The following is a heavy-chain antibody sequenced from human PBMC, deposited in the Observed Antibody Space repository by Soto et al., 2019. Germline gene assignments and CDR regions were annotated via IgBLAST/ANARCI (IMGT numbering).Heavy chain of an antibody. CDR2: IYWNDDK. Sequence: PTLVNPTQTLTLTCTFSGFSLSTSGVGVGWIRQPPGKALEWLALIYWNDDKRYSPSLKSRLTITKDTSKNQVVLTMTDMDPVDTATYYCAHRDTAYDYVWGSYRQEYNWFDPWGQGTLVTVSS. J-gene: IGHJ5*02. CDR3: AHRDTAYDYVWGSYRQEYNWFDP. V-gene: IGHV2-5*01. D-gene: IGHD3-16*02. CDR1: GFSLSTSGVG.